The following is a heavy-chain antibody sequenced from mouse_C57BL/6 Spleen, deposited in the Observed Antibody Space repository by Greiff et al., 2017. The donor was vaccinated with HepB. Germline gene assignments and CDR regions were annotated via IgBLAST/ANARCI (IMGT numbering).Heavy chain of an antibody. D-gene: IGHD4-1*01. CDR2: ISSGGSYT. J-gene: IGHJ2*01. CDR3: ARQGTGTTYFDY. CDR1: GFTFSSYG. Sequence: EVKLVESGGDLVKPGGSLKLSCAASGFTFSSYGMSWVRQTPDKRLEWVATISSGGSYTYYPDSVKGRFTISRDNAKNTLYLQMSSLKSEDTAMYYCARQGTGTTYFDYWGQGTTLTVSS. V-gene: IGHV5-6*01.